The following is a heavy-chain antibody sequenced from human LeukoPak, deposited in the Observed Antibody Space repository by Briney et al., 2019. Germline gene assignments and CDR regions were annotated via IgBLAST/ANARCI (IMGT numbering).Heavy chain of an antibody. J-gene: IGHJ5*02. CDR3: AKRLTQYDCFDP. D-gene: IGHD2-2*01. CDR2: TYYRSTWYN. V-gene: IGHV6-1*01. Sequence: SQTLSLTCAISGDSVSSNSVTWNWIRQSPSRGLEWLGRTYYRSTWYNDYAVSVRGRITVNPDTSENQFSLHLNSVTPEDTAVYYCAKRLTQYDCFDPWGQGILVTVSS. CDR1: GDSVSSNSVT.